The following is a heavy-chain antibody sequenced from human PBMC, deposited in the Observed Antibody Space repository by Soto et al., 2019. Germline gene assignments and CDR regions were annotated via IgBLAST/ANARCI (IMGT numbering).Heavy chain of an antibody. D-gene: IGHD3-10*01. CDR2: IYYSGST. CDR1: GGSISSGGYS. J-gene: IGHJ4*02. V-gene: IGHV4-30-4*07. Sequence: PSETLSLTCAVSGGSISSGGYSWSWIPQPPGKGLEWIGYIYYSGSTYSNPSLKSRLTISVDTSKNQFSLRLSSVTAADTAVYFCARLIRDASGSYRLDYWGRGTLVTVSS. CDR3: ARLIRDASGSYRLDY.